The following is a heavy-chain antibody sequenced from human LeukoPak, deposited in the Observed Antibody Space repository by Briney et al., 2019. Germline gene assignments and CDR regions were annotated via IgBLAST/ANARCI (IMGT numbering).Heavy chain of an antibody. J-gene: IGHJ4*02. V-gene: IGHV1-2*02. Sequence: ASVKVSCKASGYTFTGYYMHWVRQAPGQGLEWMGWINPNSGGTNYAQKFQGRVTMTRDTSISTAYMELSRLRSDDTAVYYCARDRVYHDSSGYNDYWGQGTLVTVSS. CDR1: GYTFTGYY. CDR3: ARDRVYHDSSGYNDY. CDR2: INPNSGGT. D-gene: IGHD3-22*01.